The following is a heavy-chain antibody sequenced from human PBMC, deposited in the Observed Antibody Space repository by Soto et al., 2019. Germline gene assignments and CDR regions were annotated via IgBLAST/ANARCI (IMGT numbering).Heavy chain of an antibody. Sequence: SETLSLTCTVSGDSISSGNKYWSWIRQPPGKGLEWIGYVFSSGTTYYNPSLKGRVSISLDASENQFSLKLASVTDADSAVYYCARVPSPFDYYYAMDVWGQGTTVTVSS. CDR2: VFSSGTT. D-gene: IGHD3-16*01. J-gene: IGHJ6*02. V-gene: IGHV4-30-4*01. CDR3: ARVPSPFDYYYAMDV. CDR1: GDSISSGNKY.